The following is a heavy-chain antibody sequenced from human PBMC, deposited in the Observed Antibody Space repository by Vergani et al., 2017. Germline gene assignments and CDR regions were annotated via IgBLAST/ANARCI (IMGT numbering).Heavy chain of an antibody. CDR1: GGTFSSYA. V-gene: IGHV1-69*18. Sequence: QVQLVQSGAEVKKPGSSVKVSCKASGGTFSSYAISWVRQAPGQGLEWMGRIIPIFGTANYAQKFQGRVTIPADESTSTAYMELSSLRSEDTAVYYCARATGDLAYCGGDCPNPPDYWGQGTLVTVSS. D-gene: IGHD2-21*02. CDR2: IIPIFGTA. J-gene: IGHJ4*02. CDR3: ARATGDLAYCGGDCPNPPDY.